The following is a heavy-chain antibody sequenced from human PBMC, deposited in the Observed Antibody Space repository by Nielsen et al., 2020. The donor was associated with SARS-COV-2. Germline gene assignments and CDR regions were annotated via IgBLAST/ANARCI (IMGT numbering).Heavy chain of an antibody. CDR1: GGSISSGGYY. Sequence: SETLSLTCTVSGGSISSGGYYWSWIRHHPGKGLEWIVYIYFSGRTCYNPSLKSRVTISVDTSKNQFSLSLRSVTAADTAVYYCARESSGYDHYNYGMDVWGPGTSVTVSS. D-gene: IGHD5-12*01. CDR3: ARESSGYDHYNYGMDV. J-gene: IGHJ6*02. CDR2: IYFSGRT. V-gene: IGHV4-31*03.